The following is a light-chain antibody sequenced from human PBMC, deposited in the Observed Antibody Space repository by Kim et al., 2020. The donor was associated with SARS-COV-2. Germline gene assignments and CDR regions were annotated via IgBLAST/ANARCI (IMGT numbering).Light chain of an antibody. CDR2: DVS. CDR3: SSYTSSSTVV. CDR1: SSDVGGYNY. V-gene: IGLV2-14*03. J-gene: IGLJ2*01. Sequence: GQLITIYCTGNSSDVGGYNYVSWYQQHPGKAPKLMIYDVSNRPSGISNRFSGPKSGNTASLTISGLQAEDEADYYCSSYTSSSTVVFGGGTQLTVL.